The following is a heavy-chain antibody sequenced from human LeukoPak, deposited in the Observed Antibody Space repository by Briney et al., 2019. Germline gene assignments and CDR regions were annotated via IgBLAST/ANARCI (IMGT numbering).Heavy chain of an antibody. CDR2: INSDGSST. D-gene: IGHD5-12*01. Sequence: PGGSLRFSCAASGFTFSSYWMHWVRQAPGNGLVWVSRINSDGSSTSYADSVKGRFTISRDNAKNTLYLQMNSLRAEDTAVYYCASKRGYSGYHWGQGTLVTVSS. CDR3: ASKRGYSGYH. CDR1: GFTFSSYW. J-gene: IGHJ5*02. V-gene: IGHV3-74*01.